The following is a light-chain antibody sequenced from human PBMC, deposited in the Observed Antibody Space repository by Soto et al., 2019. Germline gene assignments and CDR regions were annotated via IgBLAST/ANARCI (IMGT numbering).Light chain of an antibody. Sequence: DIQMTQSPSTLSASVGDRVTITCRASQSSSWLAWYQQKPGKAPKLLIYKASSLESGVPSRFSGSGSGTEFTLTISSLQPDDFATYYCHQYNSLWTFGQGTKVEIK. V-gene: IGKV1-5*03. J-gene: IGKJ1*01. CDR2: KAS. CDR3: HQYNSLWT. CDR1: QSSSW.